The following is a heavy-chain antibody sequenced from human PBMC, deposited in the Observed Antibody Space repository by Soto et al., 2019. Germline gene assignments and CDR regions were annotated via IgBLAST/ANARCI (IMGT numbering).Heavy chain of an antibody. J-gene: IGHJ5*02. V-gene: IGHV4-39*01. CDR1: GASISTNHHN. CDR3: ARLPTGYPNWFDP. D-gene: IGHD3-9*01. CDR2: IHYRGDT. Sequence: QVQLQGSGPGLVRPSETLSLTCTVSGASISTNHHNWAWVRQPPGKGLEWMGNIHYRGDTYFNPSLVSRPSMSVDTSKNQFSLTLTSVTSADTAVYYCARLPTGYPNWFDPWGQGTLVTVSS.